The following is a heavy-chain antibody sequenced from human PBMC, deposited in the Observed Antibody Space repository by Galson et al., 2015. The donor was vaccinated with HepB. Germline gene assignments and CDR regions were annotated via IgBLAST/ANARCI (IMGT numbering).Heavy chain of an antibody. J-gene: IGHJ3*02. D-gene: IGHD6-13*01. CDR2: IDWDDDK. Sequence: PALVKPPQTLTLTCTFSGFSLSTSGMCVSWIRQPPGKALEWLARIDWDDDKYYSTSLKTRLTISKDTSKNQVVLTMTNMDPVDTATYYCARSYSSSWSIRDAFDIWGQGTMVTVSS. CDR1: GFSLSTSGMC. V-gene: IGHV2-70*11. CDR3: ARSYSSSWSIRDAFDI.